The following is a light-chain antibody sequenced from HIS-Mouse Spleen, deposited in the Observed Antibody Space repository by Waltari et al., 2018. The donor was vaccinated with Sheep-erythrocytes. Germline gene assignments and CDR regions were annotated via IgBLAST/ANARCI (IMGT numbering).Light chain of an antibody. Sequence: SYELTQPPSVSVSPGQTARITCSGAALPKTYAYWYQQKSGQAPVLVIYEDSKRPPGIPERFSGSSSGTMATLTISGAQVEDDADYYCYSTDSSGNHWVFGGGTKLTVL. CDR2: EDS. J-gene: IGLJ3*02. CDR1: ALPKTY. CDR3: YSTDSSGNHWV. V-gene: IGLV3-10*01.